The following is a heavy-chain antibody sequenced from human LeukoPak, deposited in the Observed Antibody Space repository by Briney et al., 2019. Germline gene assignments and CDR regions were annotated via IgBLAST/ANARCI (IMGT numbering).Heavy chain of an antibody. CDR2: INHSGST. D-gene: IGHD2-2*01. J-gene: IGHJ4*02. V-gene: IGHV4-34*01. CDR1: GGSFSGYY. CDR3: ARVVQGSQHALDY. Sequence: SETLSLTCAVYGGSFSGYYLSWIRQPPGKGLEWIGEINHSGSTNYNPSLKSRVTISVDTSKNQFSLKLSSVTAADTAVYYCARVVQGSQHALDYWGQGTLVTVSS.